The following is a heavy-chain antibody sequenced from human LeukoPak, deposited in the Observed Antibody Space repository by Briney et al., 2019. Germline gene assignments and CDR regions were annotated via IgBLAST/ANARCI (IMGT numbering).Heavy chain of an antibody. CDR2: IIPIFGTA. J-gene: IGHJ5*02. CDR3: ARDGGYSYGFDP. V-gene: IGHV1-69*01. CDR1: GGTFSSYA. D-gene: IGHD5-18*01. Sequence: SVKVSCKASGGTFSSYAISWVRQAPGQGLEWMGGIIPIFGTANYAQKFQGRVTVTADESTSTAYMELSSLRSEDTAVYYCARDGGYSYGFDPWGQGTLVTVSS.